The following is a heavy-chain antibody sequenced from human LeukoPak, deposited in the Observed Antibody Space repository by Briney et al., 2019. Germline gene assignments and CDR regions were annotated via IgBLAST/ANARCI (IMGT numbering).Heavy chain of an antibody. CDR2: INPNSGGT. CDR3: ASGGYYDPNYFDY. J-gene: IGHJ4*02. V-gene: IGHV1-2*02. Sequence: ASVKVSCKASGYTFTGYYIHWVRQAPGQGLEWVGWINPNSGGTKYAQKFQGRVTMTRDTSISTAYMDLSRLTSDDTAVYYCASGGYYDPNYFDYWGQGTLVTSPQ. D-gene: IGHD3-3*01. CDR1: GYTFTGYY.